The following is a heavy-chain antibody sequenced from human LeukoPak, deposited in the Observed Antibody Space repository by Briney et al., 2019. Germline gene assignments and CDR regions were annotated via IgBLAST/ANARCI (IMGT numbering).Heavy chain of an antibody. CDR2: IYYSGST. V-gene: IGHV4-59*08. D-gene: IGHD3-10*01. CDR1: GGSISSYY. Sequence: PSETLSLTCTVSGGSISSYYWSWIRQPPGKGLGWMVYIYYSGSTNYNPSLKSRVTISIDTSKNQFSLKLSSVTAADTAVYYCARYGSGSYPDYWGQGTLVTVSS. CDR3: ARYGSGSYPDY. J-gene: IGHJ4*02.